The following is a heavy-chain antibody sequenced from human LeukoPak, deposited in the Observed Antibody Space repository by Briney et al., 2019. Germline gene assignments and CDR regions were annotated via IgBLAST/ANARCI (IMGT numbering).Heavy chain of an antibody. D-gene: IGHD3-16*02. V-gene: IGHV3-30*02. CDR1: GFTFSTYA. Sequence: GGTLRLSCAASGFTFSTYAMHWVRQAPGKGLEWVAIIRSDGGNKYYTDSVKGRFTISRDNSKNTLYLQMNSLRAEDTAVYYCARSGRAESFLDYWGQGTLVTVSS. J-gene: IGHJ4*02. CDR3: ARSGRAESFLDY. CDR2: IRSDGGNK.